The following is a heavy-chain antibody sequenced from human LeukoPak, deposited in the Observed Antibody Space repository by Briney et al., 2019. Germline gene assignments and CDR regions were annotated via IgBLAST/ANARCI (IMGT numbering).Heavy chain of an antibody. CDR1: GYRFTSYW. CDR2: IYPGDSDT. J-gene: IGHJ4*02. Sequence: GESLKTSCKGSGYRFTSYWIGWVPQLPGKGLEGRRIIYPGDSDTRYSPSFQGQVTISADKSISTAYLQWSSLKASDTAMYYCAKSEFSSSSPPFDYWGQGTLVTVSS. D-gene: IGHD6-6*01. V-gene: IGHV5-51*01. CDR3: AKSEFSSSSPPFDY.